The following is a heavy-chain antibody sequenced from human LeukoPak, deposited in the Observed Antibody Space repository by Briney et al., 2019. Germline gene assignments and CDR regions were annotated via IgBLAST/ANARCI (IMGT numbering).Heavy chain of an antibody. CDR1: GFTFSGHW. Sequence: AGGSLRLSCAASGFTFSGHWMHWVRQVPGEGVVWVSSIHSDGSDTKYADSVKGRFTVSRDNAKHTLYLQMNSLRVEDTALYYCARETDGFDIWGQGTMVTVSS. CDR3: ARETDGFDI. V-gene: IGHV3-74*03. J-gene: IGHJ3*02. CDR2: IHSDGSDT.